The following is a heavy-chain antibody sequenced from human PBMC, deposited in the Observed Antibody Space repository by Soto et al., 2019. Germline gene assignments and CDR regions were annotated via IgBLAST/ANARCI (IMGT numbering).Heavy chain of an antibody. Sequence: PGGSLRLSCAASGFTVSSNYMSWVRQAPGKGLEWVSVIYSGGSTYYADSVKGRFTISRDNSKNTLYLQMNSLRAEDTAVYYCARVLAPGIAVAGIVDYWGQGTLVTVSS. CDR3: ARVLAPGIAVAGIVDY. J-gene: IGHJ4*02. D-gene: IGHD6-19*01. CDR1: GFTVSSNY. CDR2: IYSGGST. V-gene: IGHV3-53*01.